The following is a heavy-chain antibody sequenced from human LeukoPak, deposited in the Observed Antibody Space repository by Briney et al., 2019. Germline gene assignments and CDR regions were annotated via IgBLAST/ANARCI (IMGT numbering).Heavy chain of an antibody. Sequence: GGSLRLSCAASGFTFSSYGMHWVRQAPGKGLEWVAVIWYDGSNKYYADSVKGRFTISRDNSKNTLYLQMNSLRAEDTAVYYCARASPSGGPKLEYYGMDVWGQGTTVTVSS. J-gene: IGHJ6*02. CDR2: IWYDGSNK. CDR1: GFTFSSYG. V-gene: IGHV3-33*01. CDR3: ARASPSGGPKLEYYGMDV. D-gene: IGHD1-1*01.